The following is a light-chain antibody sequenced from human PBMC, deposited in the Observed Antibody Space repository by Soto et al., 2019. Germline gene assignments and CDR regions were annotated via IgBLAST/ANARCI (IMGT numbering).Light chain of an antibody. J-gene: IGKJ1*01. CDR2: DAS. CDR3: QQYNNYPWT. V-gene: IGKV3-15*01. CDR1: RGVSSS. Sequence: EIVLTQSPDPLPVPPGERAPSSCRPRRGVSSSLAWYQQKAGQAPRLLIYDASTRATGIPTRFSGGGSGTDFTLTISSLQSEDFAVYYCQQYNNYPWTFGQGTKVDIK.